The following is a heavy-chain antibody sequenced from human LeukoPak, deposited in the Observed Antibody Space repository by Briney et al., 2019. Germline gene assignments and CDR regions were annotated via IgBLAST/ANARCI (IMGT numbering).Heavy chain of an antibody. CDR3: ATDIIVVPAAPYYFDY. V-gene: IGHV1-2*02. CDR2: INPNSGGT. D-gene: IGHD2-2*01. Sequence: ASVKVSCKASGYTSTGYYMHWVRQAPGQGLEWMGWINPNSGGTNYAQKFQGRVTMTRDTSISTAYMELSRLRSDDTAVYYCATDIIVVPAAPYYFDYWGQGTLVTVSS. J-gene: IGHJ4*02. CDR1: GYTSTGYY.